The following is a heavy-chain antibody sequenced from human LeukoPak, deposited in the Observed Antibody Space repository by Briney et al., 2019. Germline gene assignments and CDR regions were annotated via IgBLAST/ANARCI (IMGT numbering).Heavy chain of an antibody. CDR1: GFTFSSHV. CDR3: VKDRRDGYNYNFDY. CDR2: IIESGGGT. V-gene: IGHV3-23*01. J-gene: IGHJ4*02. D-gene: IGHD5-24*01. Sequence: PGGSLRLSCAASGFTFSSHVMHWVRQGPGKGLEWVSVIIESGGGTHYPDSVKGRFTISRDNSKNTLYLQMSSLRAEDTAVYYCVKDRRDGYNYNFDYWGQGTLVTVSS.